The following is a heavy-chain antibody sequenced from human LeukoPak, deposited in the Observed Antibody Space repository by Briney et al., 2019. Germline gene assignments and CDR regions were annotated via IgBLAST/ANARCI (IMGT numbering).Heavy chain of an antibody. CDR3: AREEPEQLDGMDV. CDR2: ISAYNGNT. V-gene: IGHV1-18*01. D-gene: IGHD6-13*01. Sequence: ASVKVSCKASGYTFTSYGISWVRQAPGQGLEWMGWISAYNGNTNYAQKLQGRVSMTRDTSTSTVYMELSSLRSEDTAVYYCAREEPEQLDGMDVWGQGTTVTVSS. CDR1: GYTFTSYG. J-gene: IGHJ6*02.